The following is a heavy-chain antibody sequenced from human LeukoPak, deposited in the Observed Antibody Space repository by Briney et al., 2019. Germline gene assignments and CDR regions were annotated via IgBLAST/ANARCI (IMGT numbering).Heavy chain of an antibody. CDR2: IYTSGST. V-gene: IGHV4-4*07. CDR3: AREPPRRNIVVVVAATVEAFDI. D-gene: IGHD2-15*01. Sequence: PSETLSLTCTVSGGSISSYYWSWIGQPAGKGLEWIGRIYTSGSTNYNPSLKSRVTMSVDTSKNQFSLKLSSVTAADTAVYYCAREPPRRNIVVVVAATVEAFDIWGQGTMVTVSS. CDR1: GGSISSYY. J-gene: IGHJ3*02.